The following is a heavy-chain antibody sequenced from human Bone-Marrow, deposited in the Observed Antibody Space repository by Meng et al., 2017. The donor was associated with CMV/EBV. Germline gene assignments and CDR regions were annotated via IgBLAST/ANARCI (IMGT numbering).Heavy chain of an antibody. J-gene: IGHJ3*02. V-gene: IGHV3-15*01. Sequence: GESLKISCAASRFTFSRYTMNWVRQAPGKGLEWVGRIKRKVDRGTTDYVAPVKGRFTISRDDSKNTLYLEMNSLKSEDTAVYYCTTEGSIYGYHSLDTWGQGTMVTVSS. D-gene: IGHD3-3*01. CDR1: RFTFSRYT. CDR3: TTEGSIYGYHSLDT. CDR2: IKRKVDRGTT.